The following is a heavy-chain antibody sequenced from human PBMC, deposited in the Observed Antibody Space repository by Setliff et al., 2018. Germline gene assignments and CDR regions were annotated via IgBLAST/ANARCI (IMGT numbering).Heavy chain of an antibody. CDR1: GFTFSDFY. D-gene: IGHD3-22*01. Sequence: GGSLRLSCAASGFTFSDFYMNWIRRSPGKGLEWVSYISGSGSTIYYADSVKGRFTVSRDNAKKSLYLRMNSLRAEDTAVYYCARTKYYDSGGSYYGSTAEHFQHWGQGTLVTVSS. V-gene: IGHV3-11*01. J-gene: IGHJ1*01. CDR2: ISGSGSTI. CDR3: ARTKYYDSGGSYYGSTAEHFQH.